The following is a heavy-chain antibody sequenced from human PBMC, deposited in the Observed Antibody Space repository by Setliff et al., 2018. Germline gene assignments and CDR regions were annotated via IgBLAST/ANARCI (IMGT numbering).Heavy chain of an antibody. V-gene: IGHV4-34*01. D-gene: IGHD3-3*01. J-gene: IGHJ4*02. CDR2: INHSGST. CDR1: GGSFGGYY. Sequence: PSETLSLTCAVYGGSFGGYYWSWIRQPPGKGLEWIGEINHSGSTNYNPSLKSRVTISVDTSKNQFSLKLSSVTAADTAVYYCARRYNFWSGYFDYWGQGTLVTVSS. CDR3: ARRYNFWSGYFDY.